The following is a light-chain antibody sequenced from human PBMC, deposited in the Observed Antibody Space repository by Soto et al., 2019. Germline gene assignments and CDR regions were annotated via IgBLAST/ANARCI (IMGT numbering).Light chain of an antibody. CDR1: QSVDSSY. J-gene: IGKJ5*01. CDR3: QQYESSPIT. CDR2: GAS. V-gene: IGKV3-20*01. Sequence: EIVLTQSPATLSLSPGERATLSCRASQSVDSSYLAWYHQRPGQAPRLLIYGASIRATGIPDRFSGSGSETDFTLTVNRLEPEDFAVYYCQQYESSPITFGQGTRLEIK.